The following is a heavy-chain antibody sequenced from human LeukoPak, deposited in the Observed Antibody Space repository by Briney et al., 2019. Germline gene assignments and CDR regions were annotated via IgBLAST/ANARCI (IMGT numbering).Heavy chain of an antibody. V-gene: IGHV4-4*09. D-gene: IGHD2-2*01. J-gene: IGHJ3*01. CDR2: IYTSGST. Sequence: SETLSLTCTVLGSISGYYWSWIRQPPGKELEWIGYIYTSGSTNYNPSLESRVTISVDTSKNQFSLDLRSVAAADTAVYYCARQKCTSTSCLTKNAFDVWGQGTMVTVSS. CDR3: ARQKCTSTSCLTKNAFDV. CDR1: GSISGYY.